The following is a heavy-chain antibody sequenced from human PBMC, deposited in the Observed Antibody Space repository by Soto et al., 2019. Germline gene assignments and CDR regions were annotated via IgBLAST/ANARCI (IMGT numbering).Heavy chain of an antibody. Sequence: EVQLVESGGGLVQPGGSLRLSCAASGLTFSNYWMSWVRQAPGKGLEWVASINQDGTLKYYVDSVKGRFTISRDNAQNSFFLQMISLGAEDTAVYYCARWQSSGWYLDIWGQGTLLSVSS. CDR1: GLTFSNYW. CDR2: INQDGTLK. CDR3: ARWQSSGWYLDI. D-gene: IGHD6-19*01. V-gene: IGHV3-7*03. J-gene: IGHJ4*02.